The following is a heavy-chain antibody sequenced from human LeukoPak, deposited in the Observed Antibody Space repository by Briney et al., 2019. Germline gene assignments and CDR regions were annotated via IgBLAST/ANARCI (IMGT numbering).Heavy chain of an antibody. CDR1: GYSISSGHY. J-gene: IGHJ4*02. Sequence: SETLSLTCTVSGYSISSGHYWGWIRQPPGKGLEWIGSMYHSGSTYYNPPLKSRVTISVDTSKNQFSLKLSFVTAADTAMYYCARLRRVGATPFDYWGQGTLVTVSS. D-gene: IGHD1-26*01. CDR2: MYHSGST. V-gene: IGHV4-38-2*02. CDR3: ARLRRVGATPFDY.